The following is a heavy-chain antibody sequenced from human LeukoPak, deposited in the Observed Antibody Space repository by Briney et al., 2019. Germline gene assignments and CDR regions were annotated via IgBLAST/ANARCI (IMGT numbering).Heavy chain of an antibody. Sequence: GESLRLSCAASGFTFSSYAMSWVRQAPGKGLEWVSSIDSSSSYIYYADSVKGRFTISRDNAKNSLYLQMNSLRAEDTAVYYCARDRIAQSDAFDIWGQGTMVTVSS. V-gene: IGHV3-21*01. CDR1: GFTFSSYA. CDR3: ARDRIAQSDAFDI. CDR2: IDSSSSYI. J-gene: IGHJ3*02. D-gene: IGHD2-15*01.